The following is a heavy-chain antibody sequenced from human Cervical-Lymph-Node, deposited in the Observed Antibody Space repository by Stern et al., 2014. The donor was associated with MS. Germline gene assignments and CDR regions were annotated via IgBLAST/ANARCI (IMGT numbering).Heavy chain of an antibody. CDR3: ALRRSYYVY. Sequence: VQLVESGSEVKQPGSSVKVSCKPSGDTFSRYALSWVRQAPGQGLEWVGGLIPFFGATRYGQKFQGRVTITPEESTGTAFMELSNLTSDDTSVYYCALRRSYYVYWGQGTLITVSS. D-gene: IGHD4-11*01. J-gene: IGHJ4*02. V-gene: IGHV1-69*01. CDR2: LIPFFGAT. CDR1: GDTFSRYA.